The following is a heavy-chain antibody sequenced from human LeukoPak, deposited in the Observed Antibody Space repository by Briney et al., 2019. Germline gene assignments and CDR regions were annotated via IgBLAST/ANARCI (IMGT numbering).Heavy chain of an antibody. CDR1: GDSISSSSYY. CDR3: ARDIIAVAIMDY. J-gene: IGHJ4*02. D-gene: IGHD6-19*01. CDR2: IYYSGST. V-gene: IGHV4-39*07. Sequence: PSETLSLTCTVSGDSISSSSYYWGWIRQPPGKGLEWIGSIYYSGSTYYNPSLKSRVTISVDTSKNQFSLKLSSVTAADTAVYYCARDIIAVAIMDYWGQGTLVTVSS.